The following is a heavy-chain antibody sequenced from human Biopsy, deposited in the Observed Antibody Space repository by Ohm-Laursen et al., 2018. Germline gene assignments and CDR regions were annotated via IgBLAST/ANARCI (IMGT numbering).Heavy chain of an antibody. CDR1: GDSATKYY. D-gene: IGHD4-11*01. V-gene: IGHV4-59*02. J-gene: IGHJ6*02. CDR3: ARDSGILNYGNFKYYHYYGMDV. Sequence: TLTLTYSVSGDSATKYYWSWIRQPPGKGLEWIGHIYYSVMTNYNPSLQSRVSISVDTSRNQVSLTLRSVTAADTAVYYCARDSGILNYGNFKYYHYYGMDVWGQGTKVTVSS. CDR2: IYYSVMT.